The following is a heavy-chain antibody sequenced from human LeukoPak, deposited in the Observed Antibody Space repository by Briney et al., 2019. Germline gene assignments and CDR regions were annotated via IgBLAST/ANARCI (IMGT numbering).Heavy chain of an antibody. CDR1: GFTVSSNY. D-gene: IGHD3-10*01. Sequence: GGSLRLSCAASGFTVSSNYMSWVRQAPGKGLERVSVIYSGGSTYYADSVKGRFTISRDNSKNTLYLQMNSLRAEDTAVYYCARPLGSKGFDYWGQGTLVTVSS. CDR2: IYSGGST. CDR3: ARPLGSKGFDY. J-gene: IGHJ4*02. V-gene: IGHV3-66*04.